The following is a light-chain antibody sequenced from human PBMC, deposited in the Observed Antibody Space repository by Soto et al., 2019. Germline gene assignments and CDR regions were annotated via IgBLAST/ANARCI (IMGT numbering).Light chain of an antibody. CDR3: QQYSTYSRT. Sequence: DIQMTQSPSTLSASLGDRVTITCRASQSINSWLAWYQQKSGKAPKVLIYKASSLESGVPSRFSGSGSGTEFTLTISSLQPDDFATYYCQQYSTYSRTFGQGTKVEIK. J-gene: IGKJ1*01. CDR2: KAS. V-gene: IGKV1-5*03. CDR1: QSINSW.